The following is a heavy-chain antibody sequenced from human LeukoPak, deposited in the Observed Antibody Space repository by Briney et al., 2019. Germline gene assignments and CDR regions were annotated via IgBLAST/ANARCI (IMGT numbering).Heavy chain of an antibody. V-gene: IGHV4-34*01. CDR2: INHSGST. Sequence: SETLSLTCDVYGGSFSGYYWSWIRQPPGKGPEWIGEINHSGSTNYNPSLKSRVTISVDTSKNQFSLKLSSVTAADTAVYYCARGYSSSWYVGYWGQGTLVTVSS. CDR1: GGSFSGYY. CDR3: ARGYSSSWYVGY. J-gene: IGHJ4*02. D-gene: IGHD6-13*01.